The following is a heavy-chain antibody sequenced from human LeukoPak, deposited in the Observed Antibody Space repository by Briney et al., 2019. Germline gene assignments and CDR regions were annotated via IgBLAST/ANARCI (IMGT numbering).Heavy chain of an antibody. CDR2: ISGSGGST. CDR1: GFTFSSYA. V-gene: IGHV3-23*01. J-gene: IGHJ4*02. D-gene: IGHD3-9*01. CDR3: ARVVGRYDILTGYYLVYFDY. Sequence: GGSLRLSCAASGFTFSSYAMSWVRQAPGKGLEWVSAISGSGGSTYYADSVKGRFTISRDNAKNSLYLQMNSLRAEDTAVYYCARVVGRYDILTGYYLVYFDYWGQGTLVTVSS.